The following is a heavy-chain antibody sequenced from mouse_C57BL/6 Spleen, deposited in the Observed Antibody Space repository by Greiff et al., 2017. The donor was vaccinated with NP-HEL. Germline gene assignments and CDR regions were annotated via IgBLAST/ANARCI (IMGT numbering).Heavy chain of an antibody. CDR1: GYTFTSYW. D-gene: IGHD1-1*01. J-gene: IGHJ3*01. Sequence: QVQLQQSGAELVRPGSSVKLSCKASGYTFTSYWMHWVKQRPIQGLEWIGNIDPSDSETNYNQKFKDKATLTVDKSSSTAYMQLSSLTSEDSAVYYCAIEEKRDYYYGSSSWFAYWGQGTLVTVSA. CDR2: IDPSDSET. V-gene: IGHV1-52*01. CDR3: AIEEKRDYYYGSSSWFAY.